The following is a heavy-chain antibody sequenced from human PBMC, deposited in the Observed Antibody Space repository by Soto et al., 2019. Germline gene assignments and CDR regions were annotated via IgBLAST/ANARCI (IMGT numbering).Heavy chain of an antibody. CDR3: ASPSAATPGYYYYGMDV. CDR1: GGTFSSYA. J-gene: IGHJ6*02. CDR2: IIPIFGTA. V-gene: IGHV1-69*13. D-gene: IGHD2-15*01. Sequence: SVKVSCKASGGTFSSYAISWVRQAPGQGLEWMGGIIPIFGTANYAQKFQGRVTITADESTSTAYMELSSLRSEDTAVYYCASPSAATPGYYYYGMDVWGQGTTVTVSS.